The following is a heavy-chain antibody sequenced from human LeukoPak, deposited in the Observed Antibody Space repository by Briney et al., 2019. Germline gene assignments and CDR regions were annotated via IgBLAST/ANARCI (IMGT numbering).Heavy chain of an antibody. CDR3: ARAYDSSGYLHFDY. Sequence: SVKVSSKASGGTFSIYAITGVRQAPGQGLEWMGGIIPIFGTANYAQKFQGRVTITTDESTSTAYMELSSLRSEDTAVYYCARAYDSSGYLHFDYWGQGNLVTVSS. J-gene: IGHJ4*02. CDR2: IIPIFGTA. CDR1: GGTFSIYA. V-gene: IGHV1-69*05. D-gene: IGHD3-22*01.